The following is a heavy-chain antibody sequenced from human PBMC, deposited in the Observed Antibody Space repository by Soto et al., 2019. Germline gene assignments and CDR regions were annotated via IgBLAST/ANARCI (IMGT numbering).Heavy chain of an antibody. V-gene: IGHV3-48*01. Sequence: GGSLRLSCAASGFTFSGYSMNWVRQAPGKGLEWVSYISFITSTIYYADSVKGRFTISRDNSKNTLYLQMNSLRAEDTAVYYCAKERLLGYCSGGSCYQHYYYYGMDVWGQGTTVTVSS. J-gene: IGHJ6*02. D-gene: IGHD2-15*01. CDR2: ISFITSTI. CDR3: AKERLLGYCSGGSCYQHYYYYGMDV. CDR1: GFTFSGYS.